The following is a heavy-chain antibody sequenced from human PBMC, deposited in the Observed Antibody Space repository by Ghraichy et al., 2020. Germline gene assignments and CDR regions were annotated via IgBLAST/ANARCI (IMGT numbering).Heavy chain of an antibody. D-gene: IGHD3-9*01. V-gene: IGHV2-5*02. CDR2: IYWDDDK. J-gene: IGHJ6*02. CDR3: ARGRGHYVSLTGYYKGGVMDV. Sequence: SGPTLVKPTQTLTLTCTFSGFSLTTSGVGVGWIRQPPGKALEWLALIYWDDDKRYSASLKSRLTITKDTSKNQVVLTMTNMDPVDTATYYCARGRGHYVSLTGYYKGGVMDVWGQGTTVTVSS. CDR1: GFSLTTSGVG.